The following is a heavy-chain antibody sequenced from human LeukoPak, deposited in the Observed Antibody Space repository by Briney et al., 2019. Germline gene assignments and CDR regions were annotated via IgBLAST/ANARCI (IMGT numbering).Heavy chain of an antibody. D-gene: IGHD2-2*02. J-gene: IGHJ4*02. V-gene: IGHV3-30*03. CDR1: GFTFSSYG. CDR3: ASSRGYQLLYGEDFDY. CDR2: ISYDGSNK. Sequence: GGSLRLSCAASGFTFSSYGMHWVRQAPGKGLEWVAVISYDGSNKYYADSVKGRFTISRDNSKNTLYLQMNSLRAEDTAVYYCASSRGYQLLYGEDFDYWDQGTLVTVSS.